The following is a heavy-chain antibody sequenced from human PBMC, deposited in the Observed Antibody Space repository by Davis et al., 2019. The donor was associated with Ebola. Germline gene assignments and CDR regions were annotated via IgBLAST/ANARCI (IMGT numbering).Heavy chain of an antibody. CDR1: GGSISSSSYY. CDR2: IYYSGST. CDR3: ARRALYYDILTGYGSDNWFDP. J-gene: IGHJ5*02. D-gene: IGHD3-9*01. V-gene: IGHV4-39*01. Sequence: MPSETLSLTCTVSGGSISSSSYYWGWIRQPPGTGLEWIGSIYYSGSTYYNPSLKSRVTISVDTSKNQFSLKLSSVTAADTAVYYCARRALYYDILTGYGSDNWFDPWGQGTLVTVSS.